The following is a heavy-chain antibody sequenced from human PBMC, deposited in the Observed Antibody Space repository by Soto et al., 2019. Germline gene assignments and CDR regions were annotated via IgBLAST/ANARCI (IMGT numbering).Heavy chain of an antibody. J-gene: IGHJ4*02. D-gene: IGHD1-1*01. V-gene: IGHV2-5*02. CDR3: ENRRGRRRVIPAPYFDL. CDR1: GFSLSTSEMG. CDR2: IYGDDDT. Sequence: QITLKESGPALVKPTQTLTLTCTLSGFSLSTSEMGVGWIRQPPGKALEWLGIIYGDDDTRNRPSLKSRLTITRDTSKTHVVLTYTVMDPANPATYYYENRRGRRRVIPAPYFDLWGQGVPVTVSS.